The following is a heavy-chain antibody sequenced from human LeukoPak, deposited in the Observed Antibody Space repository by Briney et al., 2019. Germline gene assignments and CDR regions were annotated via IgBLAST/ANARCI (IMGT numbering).Heavy chain of an antibody. Sequence: SETLSLTCAVYGGSFSGYYWSWIRQPPGKGLEWIGEINHSGSTNYNPSLKSRVTISVDTSKNQFSLKLSSVTAADTAVYYCARGLRYFDWSVASMGGYFDYWGQGTLVTVSS. CDR3: ARGLRYFDWSVASMGGYFDY. CDR1: GGSFSGYY. D-gene: IGHD3-9*01. J-gene: IGHJ4*02. CDR2: INHSGST. V-gene: IGHV4-34*01.